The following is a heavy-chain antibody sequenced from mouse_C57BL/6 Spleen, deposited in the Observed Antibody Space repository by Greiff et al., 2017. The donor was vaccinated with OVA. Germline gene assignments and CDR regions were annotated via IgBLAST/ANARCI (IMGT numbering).Heavy chain of an antibody. Sequence: ESGPGLVKPSQSLSLTCSVTGYSITSGYYWNWIRQFPGNKLEWMGYISYDGSNNYNPSLKNRISITRDTSKNQFFLKLNSVTTEDTATYYCAREDYSNSGFAYWGQGTLVTVSA. CDR2: ISYDGSN. J-gene: IGHJ3*01. D-gene: IGHD2-5*01. V-gene: IGHV3-6*01. CDR3: AREDYSNSGFAY. CDR1: GYSITSGYY.